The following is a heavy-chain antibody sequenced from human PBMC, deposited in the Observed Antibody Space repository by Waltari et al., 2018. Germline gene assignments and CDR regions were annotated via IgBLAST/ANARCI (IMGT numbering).Heavy chain of an antibody. V-gene: IGHV1-46*01. D-gene: IGHD2-8*01. CDR3: ARGLNIVLKQAFGY. CDR2: INPSGGST. J-gene: IGHJ4*02. CDR1: GHTFTSYY. Sequence: QVQLVQSGAEVKKPGASVKVSCKASGHTFTSYYMLWVRQAPGQGLEWMGIINPSGGSTSYAQKLQSRVTMTRDTSTSTVYMELSSLRSEDTAVYYCARGLNIVLKQAFGYWGQGTLVTVSS.